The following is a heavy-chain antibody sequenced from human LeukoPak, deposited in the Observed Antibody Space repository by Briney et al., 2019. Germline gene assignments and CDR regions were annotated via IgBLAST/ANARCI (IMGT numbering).Heavy chain of an antibody. J-gene: IGHJ4*02. CDR1: GFSFGDYS. D-gene: IGHD3-22*01. CDR3: ASREGYYYDSSGIALGI. CDR2: IRSDSPAI. Sequence: GGSLRLSCAAPGFSFGDYSMTWVRQAPGKGLEWLSYIRSDSPAIYYADSVKGRFAISRDNARKSLYLQMNSLRVEDTAIYYCASREGYYYDSSGIALGIWGQGTLVTVSS. V-gene: IGHV3-48*01.